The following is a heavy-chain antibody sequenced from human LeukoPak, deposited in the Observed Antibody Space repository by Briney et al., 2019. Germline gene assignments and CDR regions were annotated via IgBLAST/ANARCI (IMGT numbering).Heavy chain of an antibody. CDR3: ARGSGVSYYYGSGSSDFDY. CDR1: GYTFTSYD. Sequence: ASVKVSCKASGYTFTSYDINWVRQAPGQGLEWMGRMNPNSGNTGYAQKFQGRVTMTRNTSISTAYMELSSLRSEDTAVYYCARGSGVSYYYGSGSSDFDYWGQGTLVTVSS. CDR2: MNPNSGNT. V-gene: IGHV1-8*01. D-gene: IGHD3-10*01. J-gene: IGHJ4*02.